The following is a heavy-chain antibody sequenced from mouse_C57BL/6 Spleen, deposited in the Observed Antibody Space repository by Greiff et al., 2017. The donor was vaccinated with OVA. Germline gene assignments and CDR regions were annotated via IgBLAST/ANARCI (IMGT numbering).Heavy chain of an antibody. J-gene: IGHJ2*01. Sequence: QVQLQQSGPELVKPGASVKISCKASGYAFSSSWMNWVKQRPGKGLEWIGRIYPGDGDTNYNGKFKGKATLTADKSSSTAYMQLSSLTSEDSAVYFCARSDYYGSSPGYWGQGTTLTVSS. D-gene: IGHD1-1*01. CDR3: ARSDYYGSSPGY. CDR1: GYAFSSSW. CDR2: IYPGDGDT. V-gene: IGHV1-82*01.